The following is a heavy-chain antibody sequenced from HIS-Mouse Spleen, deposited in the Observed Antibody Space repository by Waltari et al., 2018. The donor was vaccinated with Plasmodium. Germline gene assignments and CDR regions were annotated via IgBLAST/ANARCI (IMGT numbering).Heavy chain of an antibody. CDR2: IKQDGSEK. CDR3: ASSWYWYFDL. Sequence: EVQLGESGGGLVQPGGSLRRSCASPGFPFSSYWMSWVRQAPGKGLEWVANIKQDGSEKYYVDSVKGRFTISRDNAKNSLYLQMNSLRAEDTAVYYCASSWYWYFDLWGRGTLVTVSS. V-gene: IGHV3-7*01. J-gene: IGHJ2*01. D-gene: IGHD6-13*01. CDR1: GFPFSSYW.